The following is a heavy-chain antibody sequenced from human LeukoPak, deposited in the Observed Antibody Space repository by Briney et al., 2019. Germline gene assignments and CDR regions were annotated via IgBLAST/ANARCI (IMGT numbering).Heavy chain of an antibody. Sequence: SVKVSCKASGGTFSSYAISWVRQAPGQGLEWMGRIIPILGIANYAQKFQGRVTITADKSASTAYMELCSLRSEDTAVYYCARPISIVGATVGAFDIWGQGTMVTVSS. CDR1: GGTFSSYA. V-gene: IGHV1-69*04. D-gene: IGHD1-26*01. CDR3: ARPISIVGATVGAFDI. J-gene: IGHJ3*02. CDR2: IIPILGIA.